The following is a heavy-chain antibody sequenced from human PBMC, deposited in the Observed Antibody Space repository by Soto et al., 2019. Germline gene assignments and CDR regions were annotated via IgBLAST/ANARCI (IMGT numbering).Heavy chain of an antibody. Sequence: QVQLQESGPGLVKPSQTLSLTCSVSGESISSGGYYWSWIRHLPGKGLEWIGYIYDTESAYYNPSLKSRGSISIDTSENHFAMRLTSVTAADSAVYYCARASSSSAAADYWGQGLQVTVSS. V-gene: IGHV4-31*03. J-gene: IGHJ4*02. CDR2: IYDTESA. CDR1: GESISSGGYY. D-gene: IGHD6-6*01. CDR3: ARASSSSAAADY.